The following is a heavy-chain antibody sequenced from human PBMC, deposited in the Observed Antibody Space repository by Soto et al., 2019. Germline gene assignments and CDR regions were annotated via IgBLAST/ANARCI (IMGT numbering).Heavy chain of an antibody. Sequence: VESGGGVVQPGKSLRLSCAASGFTFSSYAMHWARQAPGKGLEWVTVISIRGGDEYYAESVRGRFTISRDDSKNTLYLQMDSLRVEDTAVYYCARGTIVARQHLDYWGQGTLVTVSS. V-gene: IGHV3-30*03. CDR1: GFTFSSYA. J-gene: IGHJ4*02. CDR2: ISIRGGDE. D-gene: IGHD6-6*01. CDR3: ARGTIVARQHLDY.